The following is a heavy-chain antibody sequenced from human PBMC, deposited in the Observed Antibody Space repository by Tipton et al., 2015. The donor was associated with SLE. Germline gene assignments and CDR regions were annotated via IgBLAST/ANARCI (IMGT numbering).Heavy chain of an antibody. CDR1: GGSMTSGSYY. CDR2: SHYSGST. D-gene: IGHD1-26*01. Sequence: TLSLTCTVSGGSMTSGSYYWGWIRQSPGKGLEWIGSSHYSGSTFYSSSFESRVTISLDTPNNQFSLRLISVTAADTAIYYCATINSGKFDAFDIWGQGTMVTVSS. J-gene: IGHJ3*02. CDR3: ATINSGKFDAFDI. V-gene: IGHV4-39*07.